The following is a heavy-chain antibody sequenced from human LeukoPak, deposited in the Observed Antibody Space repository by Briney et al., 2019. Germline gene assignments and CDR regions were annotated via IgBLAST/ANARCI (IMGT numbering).Heavy chain of an antibody. CDR1: GGSISSSSYY. D-gene: IGHD6-19*01. J-gene: IGHJ5*02. V-gene: IGHV4-39*01. CDR3: ATTVAVAGPTGFDP. Sequence: SETLSLTCTVSGGSISSSSYYWGWIRQPPGKGLEWIGSIYYSGSTYYNPSLKSRVTIPVDTSKNQFSLKLSSVTAADTAVYYCATTVAVAGPTGFDPWGQGTLVTVSS. CDR2: IYYSGST.